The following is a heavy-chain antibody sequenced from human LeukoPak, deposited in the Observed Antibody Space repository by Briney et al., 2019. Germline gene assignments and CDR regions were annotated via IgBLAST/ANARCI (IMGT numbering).Heavy chain of an antibody. J-gene: IGHJ6*03. Sequence: SETLSLTCTVSGGSISSYYWSWIRQPAGKGLEWIGRIYTSGSTNYNPSLKSRVTISVDTSKNQFSLKLSSVTAADTAVYYCATSPRRIAAAGRESRNYYYYMDVWGKGTTVTVSS. CDR1: GGSISSYY. CDR2: IYTSGST. CDR3: ATSPRRIAAAGRESRNYYYYMDV. D-gene: IGHD6-13*01. V-gene: IGHV4-4*07.